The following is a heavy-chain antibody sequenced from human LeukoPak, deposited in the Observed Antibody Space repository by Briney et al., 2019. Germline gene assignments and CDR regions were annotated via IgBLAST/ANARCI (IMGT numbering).Heavy chain of an antibody. J-gene: IGHJ4*02. D-gene: IGHD3-22*01. CDR2: ISRSSGHI. Sequence: GGSLRLSCAASGFTFTTYGMNWVRQAPGKGLEWVSYISRSSGHIYYADSVKGRFTISRDNAKHSLYLQMNSLRAEDTAVYYCARDIGNYYDSSAYPFDYWGQGSLASVSS. CDR3: ARDIGNYYDSSAYPFDY. CDR1: GFTFTTYG. V-gene: IGHV3-21*01.